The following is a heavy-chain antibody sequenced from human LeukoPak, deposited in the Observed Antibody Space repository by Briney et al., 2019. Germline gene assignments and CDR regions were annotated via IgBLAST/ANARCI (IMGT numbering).Heavy chain of an antibody. Sequence: GASLQISCKGSGCSFTSYWVGWVGRMPGKGLEGMGIIYPGDSDTRYSPSFQGQVTISADKSISTAYLQWSSLKASDTAMYYCARRRGYSYGPFDYWGQGTLVTVSS. D-gene: IGHD5-18*01. CDR2: IYPGDSDT. CDR3: ARRRGYSYGPFDY. J-gene: IGHJ4*02. V-gene: IGHV5-51*01. CDR1: GCSFTSYW.